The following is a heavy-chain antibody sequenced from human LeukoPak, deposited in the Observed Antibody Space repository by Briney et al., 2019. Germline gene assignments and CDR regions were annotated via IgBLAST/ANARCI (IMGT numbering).Heavy chain of an antibody. CDR1: GFTFSSYG. D-gene: IGHD2-15*01. V-gene: IGHV3-23*01. Sequence: GGSLRLSCAASGFTFSSYGMSWVRQAPGKGLEWVSGISGLGDNTYYVDSVKGRFTISRDNAKNTQYLQIDSLRVEDTAVYYCARSLRSPRYCIDDTCYFDYWGQGTLVTVSS. CDR3: ARSLRSPRYCIDDTCYFDY. CDR2: ISGLGDNT. J-gene: IGHJ4*02.